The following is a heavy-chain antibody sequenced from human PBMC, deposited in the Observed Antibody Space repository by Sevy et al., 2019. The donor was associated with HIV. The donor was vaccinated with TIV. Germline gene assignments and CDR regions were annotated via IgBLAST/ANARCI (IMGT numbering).Heavy chain of an antibody. CDR1: GFTFSSYD. CDR3: ARSGGYSDYGMDV. D-gene: IGHD5-12*01. J-gene: IGHJ6*02. Sequence: GGSLRLSCVAAGFTFSSYDMHWVRQVTGKGLEWISGVGPAGDQFYPGSVKGRFTISRENAKNSFYLQMNNPRAGDTAVYYCARSGGYSDYGMDVWGQGTTVTVSS. CDR2: VGPAGDQ. V-gene: IGHV3-13*05.